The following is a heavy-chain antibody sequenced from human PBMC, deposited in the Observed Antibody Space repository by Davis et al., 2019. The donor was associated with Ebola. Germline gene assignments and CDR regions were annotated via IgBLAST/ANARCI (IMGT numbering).Heavy chain of an antibody. CDR2: ISGLGGSK. CDR1: GFTFSTYG. V-gene: IGHV3-23*01. CDR3: AKMGHSPSYNYASDV. D-gene: IGHD4-11*01. J-gene: IGHJ6*02. Sequence: PGGSLRLSCIASGFTFSTYGMSWVRQAPGKGLEWVSSISGLGGSKYYADSVKGRFTISRDNSRNTVDLQMNSLRAADTAVYYCAKMGHSPSYNYASDVGGQGTTVTVSS.